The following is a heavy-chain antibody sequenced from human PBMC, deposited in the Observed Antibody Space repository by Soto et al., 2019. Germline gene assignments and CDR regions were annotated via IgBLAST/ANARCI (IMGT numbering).Heavy chain of an antibody. CDR2: ISADNDNT. D-gene: IGHD1-26*01. Sequence: ASVKVSCKASGYTFTSYAITWVRQAPGQGLEWMGWISADNDNTNYAQKVQGRVTMTTDTSTSTAYMELRSLRSDDTAVYYCASNFGYGGNYYYYYGMDVWGQGTTVTVSS. CDR3: ASNFGYGGNYYYYYGMDV. J-gene: IGHJ6*02. V-gene: IGHV1-18*01. CDR1: GYTFTSYA.